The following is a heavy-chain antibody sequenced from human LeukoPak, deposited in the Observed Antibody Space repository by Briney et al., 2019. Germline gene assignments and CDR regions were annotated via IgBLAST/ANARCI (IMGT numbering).Heavy chain of an antibody. J-gene: IGHJ5*02. CDR1: GFTFNTYG. CDR2: IWYDGTNK. D-gene: IGHD6-19*01. V-gene: IGHV3-33*01. Sequence: GTSLRLSCAASGFTFNTYGTHWARHAPGKGLEWVALIWYDGTNKYYADYVKGRFTICRDNSKNTLYLQMNSLGTEDTAVYYCARGGGSGWYQDWFDPWGQGTLVTVSS. CDR3: ARGGGSGWYQDWFDP.